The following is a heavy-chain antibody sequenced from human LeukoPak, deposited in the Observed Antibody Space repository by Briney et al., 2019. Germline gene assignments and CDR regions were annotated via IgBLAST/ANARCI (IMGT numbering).Heavy chain of an antibody. CDR1: GFTVSSNY. D-gene: IGHD3-10*01. Sequence: PGGSLRLSCAASGFTVSSNYMIWVRQAPGKGLEWVSVIYTGGRTYYADSVKGRFTISRDNSKNTLYLQMNNLRAEDTAVYYCAKDKLGITMGRGEAYFFDYWGQGNLVTVSS. CDR3: AKDKLGITMGRGEAYFFDY. J-gene: IGHJ4*02. CDR2: IYTGGRT. V-gene: IGHV3-53*01.